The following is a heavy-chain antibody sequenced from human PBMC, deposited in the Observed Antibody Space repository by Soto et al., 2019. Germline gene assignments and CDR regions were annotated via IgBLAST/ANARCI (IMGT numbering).Heavy chain of an antibody. V-gene: IGHV4-59*01. CDR1: GVYINNYY. CDR3: EKVVSGGHLDY. CDR2: IYYTGST. J-gene: IGHJ4*02. D-gene: IGHD6-25*01. Sequence: SETLSLTCTVSGVYINNYYWTWIRQPPGKRLEWIGAIYYTGSTTYNPSLRSRVTFSVDTSKNQFSLSLTSVTAADTAVYFCEKVVSGGHLDYWGQGTLVTVSS.